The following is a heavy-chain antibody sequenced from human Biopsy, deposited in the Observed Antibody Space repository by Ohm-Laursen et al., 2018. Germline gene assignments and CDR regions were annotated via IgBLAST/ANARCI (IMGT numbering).Heavy chain of an antibody. CDR1: VFMFIASW. J-gene: IGHJ4*02. CDR2: INPDGSVK. D-gene: IGHD5-24*01. CDR3: ARDER. Sequence: SLRLSCAASVFMFIASWMSWVRQAPGKGLEWVANINPDGSVKYFADSVKGRFTISRDNAENSMYLQMSSLTVDDTAVYYCARDERWGQGTLVTVSS. V-gene: IGHV3-7*01.